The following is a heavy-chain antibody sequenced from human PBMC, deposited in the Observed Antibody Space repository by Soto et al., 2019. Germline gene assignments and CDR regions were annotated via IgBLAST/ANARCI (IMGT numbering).Heavy chain of an antibody. V-gene: IGHV3-33*01. CDR1: GFTFSSYG. D-gene: IGHD1-26*01. CDR2: IWYDGSNK. J-gene: IGHJ4*02. CDR3: ARNPIIVGAIPFDY. Sequence: GGSLRLSCAASGFTFSSYGMHWVRQAPGKGLEWVAVIWYDGSNKYYADSVKGRFTISRDNSKNTLYLQMNSLRAEDTAVYYCARNPIIVGAIPFDYWGQGTLVTVSS.